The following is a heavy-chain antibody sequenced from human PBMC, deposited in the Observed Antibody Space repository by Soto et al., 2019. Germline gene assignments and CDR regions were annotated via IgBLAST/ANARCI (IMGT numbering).Heavy chain of an antibody. CDR1: GFMFTRSA. D-gene: IGHD3-3*01. Sequence: SVKVSCKTSGFMFTRSAVQWVRQARGQRLEWIGWLVVGSGNTHYAQHFQERVTLTRDMSTGTAYMELSSLRSEDTAVYYCAAVPVLRFLKWLPAYFDYWGQGTLVTVSS. J-gene: IGHJ4*02. V-gene: IGHV1-58*01. CDR2: LVVGSGNT. CDR3: AAVPVLRFLKWLPAYFDY.